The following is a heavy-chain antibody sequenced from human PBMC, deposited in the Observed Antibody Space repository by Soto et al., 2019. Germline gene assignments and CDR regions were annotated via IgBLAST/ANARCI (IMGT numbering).Heavy chain of an antibody. CDR2: ISGSGGSR. D-gene: IGHD2-2*01. CDR1: GFTFSSYA. Sequence: GGSLRLSCATSGFTFSSYAMSWVRQAPGKGLEWVSAISGSGGSRYYAYSVKGRFTISRDNSKNTLYLQMNSLRAEDTAVYYGGKRAVVVPAAISWFDPWGQGTLVTVSS. CDR3: GKRAVVVPAAISWFDP. V-gene: IGHV3-23*01. J-gene: IGHJ5*02.